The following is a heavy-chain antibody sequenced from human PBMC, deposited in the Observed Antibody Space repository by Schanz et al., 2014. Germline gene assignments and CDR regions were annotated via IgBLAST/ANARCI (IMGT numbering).Heavy chain of an antibody. D-gene: IGHD5-12*01. Sequence: EVQLLESGGGLVQPGGSLRLSCAASGFTFSGFWMTWVRQAPGKGLEWVSAMNESHSTIYYADSVRGRFTISRDNAENTLFLQMNSLRAEDTAVYYCARKVVATIGGYYDNWGQGTLVIVSS. J-gene: IGHJ4*02. CDR3: ARKVVATIGGYYDN. CDR1: GFTFSGFW. CDR2: MNESHSTI. V-gene: IGHV3-23*01.